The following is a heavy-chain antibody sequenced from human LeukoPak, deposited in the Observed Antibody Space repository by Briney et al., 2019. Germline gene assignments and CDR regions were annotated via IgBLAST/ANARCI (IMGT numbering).Heavy chain of an antibody. J-gene: IGHJ4*02. CDR1: GYTFTSYD. V-gene: IGHV1-8*01. Sequence: GASVKVSCKASGYTFTSYDINWVRQATGQGPEWMGWMSSNSGDTGYAQNFQGRVTMTRDTSISTAYMELSSLRSEDTAVYYCAGGPPNWGYDYWGQGTLVTVSS. D-gene: IGHD7-27*01. CDR2: MSSNSGDT. CDR3: AGGPPNWGYDY.